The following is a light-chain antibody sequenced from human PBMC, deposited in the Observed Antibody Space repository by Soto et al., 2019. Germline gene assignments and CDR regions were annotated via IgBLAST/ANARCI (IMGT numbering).Light chain of an antibody. CDR1: QSVRSS. J-gene: IGKJ3*01. CDR2: DAS. CDR3: QQYGSSPFT. V-gene: IGKV3-20*01. Sequence: IVLTQSPATLSSSPGERATLFCRASQSVRSSLAWYQQKPGQAPRLFIYDASTRATGIPDRFSGSGSGTDLTLTISRLEPEDFAVYYCQQYGSSPFTFGPGTKVDIK.